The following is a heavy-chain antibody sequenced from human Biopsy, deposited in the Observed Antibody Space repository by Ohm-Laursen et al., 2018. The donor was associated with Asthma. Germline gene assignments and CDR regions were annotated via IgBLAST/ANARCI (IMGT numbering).Heavy chain of an antibody. CDR2: ISFDGTNR. Sequence: SLRLSCAASGFSFSNYGMHWVRQAPGKGLDWVAVISFDGTNRNYTDPVKGRFTISRDNSRNTLHLEMNSLRAGDTAVYFCAKEVFPGWELRRGPDSWGQGTLVTVSS. D-gene: IGHD1-26*01. CDR3: AKEVFPGWELRRGPDS. CDR1: GFSFSNYG. J-gene: IGHJ4*02. V-gene: IGHV3-30*18.